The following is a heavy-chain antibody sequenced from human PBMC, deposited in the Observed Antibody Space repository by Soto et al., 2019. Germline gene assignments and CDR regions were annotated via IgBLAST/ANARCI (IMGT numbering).Heavy chain of an antibody. J-gene: IGHJ4*02. CDR1: GFTFSSYG. V-gene: IGHV3-30*18. CDR2: ISYDGSNK. CDR3: AKDHYYDFWSGYYYYFDY. Sequence: PGGSLRLSCAASGFTFSSYGMHWVRQAPGKGLEWVAVISYDGSNKYYADSVKGRFTISRDNSKNTLYLQMNSLRAEDTAVYYCAKDHYYDFWSGYYYYFDYWGQGTLVTVSS. D-gene: IGHD3-3*01.